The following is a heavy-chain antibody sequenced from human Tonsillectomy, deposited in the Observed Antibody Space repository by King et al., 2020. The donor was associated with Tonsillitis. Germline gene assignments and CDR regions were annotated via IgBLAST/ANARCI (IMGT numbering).Heavy chain of an antibody. V-gene: IGHV4-39*01. CDR1: GGSITTSSYY. CDR2: IYYSGST. Sequence: QLQESGPGLVKPSETLSLTCTVSGGSITTSSYYWGWIRQPPGKGLEWIGSIYYSGSTYYNPSLRSRVTISVDTSKNQSSLKLSSVTAADTAVYYCARHSGYYDSSGYSYDHWGQGTLVTVSS. D-gene: IGHD3-22*01. J-gene: IGHJ4*02. CDR3: ARHSGYYDSSGYSYDH.